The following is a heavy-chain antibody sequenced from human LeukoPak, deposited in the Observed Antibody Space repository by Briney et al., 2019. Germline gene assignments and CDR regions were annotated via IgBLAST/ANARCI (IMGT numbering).Heavy chain of an antibody. J-gene: IGHJ6*02. Sequence: SETLSLTCTVSGGSISSGSYYWSWIRQPAGKGLEWIGRIYTSGSTNYNPSLKSRVTISVDTSKNQFSLKLSSVTAADTAVYYCARGDSSSWQDYYGMDVWGQGTTVTVSS. CDR1: GGSISSGSYY. V-gene: IGHV4-61*02. CDR2: IYTSGST. CDR3: ARGDSSSWQDYYGMDV. D-gene: IGHD6-13*01.